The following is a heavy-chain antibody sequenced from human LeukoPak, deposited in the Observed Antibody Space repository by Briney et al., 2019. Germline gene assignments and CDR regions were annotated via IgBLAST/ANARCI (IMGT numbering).Heavy chain of an antibody. D-gene: IGHD6-19*01. V-gene: IGHV1-2*02. CDR2: INPNSGGT. CDR1: GYTFTGYY. CDR3: ARDPLGGYSGRGSSGWYDY. Sequence: ASVQVSCKASGYTFTGYYMHCVRRAPGQGLVWMGWINPNSGGTNYSQKFQGRVTITRDTSISTAYMELSRLRSDDTAVYYCARDPLGGYSGRGSSGWYDYWGQGTLVTVSS. J-gene: IGHJ4*02.